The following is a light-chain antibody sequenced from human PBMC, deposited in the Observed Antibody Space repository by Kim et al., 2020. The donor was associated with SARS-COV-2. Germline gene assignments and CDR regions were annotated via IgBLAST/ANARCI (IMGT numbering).Light chain of an antibody. CDR2: GDN. V-gene: IGLV3-19*01. Sequence: ALGKTVRSTCQGDSLRSHYASWYQQKPGQAPVLVNYGDNKRPSGIPDRFSGSSSGNTASLTIIGAQAEDEADYYCDSRDTSGNLVIFGGGTKVTVL. J-gene: IGLJ2*01. CDR3: DSRDTSGNLVI. CDR1: SLRSHY.